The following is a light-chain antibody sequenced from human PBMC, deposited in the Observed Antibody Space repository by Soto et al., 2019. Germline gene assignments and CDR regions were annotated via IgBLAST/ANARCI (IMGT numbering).Light chain of an antibody. Sequence: QPVLTQSPSASASLGASVKLTCTLSSGQRKYAIAWHQQKPEKGPRYLMRVNSDGSHIRGDGIPDRFSGSSSGTERYLTISSLQSEDEADYYCQTWGTGIQVFGTGTKVTV. CDR2: VNSDGSH. CDR3: QTWGTGIQV. J-gene: IGLJ1*01. V-gene: IGLV4-69*01. CDR1: SGQRKYA.